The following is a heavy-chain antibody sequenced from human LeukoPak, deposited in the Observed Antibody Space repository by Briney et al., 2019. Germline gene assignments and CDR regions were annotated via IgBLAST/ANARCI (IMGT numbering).Heavy chain of an antibody. CDR3: ARDQYSYAHAAH. D-gene: IGHD5-18*01. V-gene: IGHV3-66*01. CDR2: IYSGGTT. J-gene: IGHJ4*02. Sequence: PGGSLRLSCAASGFTVSSNYMSWVRLAPGKGLEWVSVIYSGGTTYYADSVKGRFTISRDNSKNTLHLQMNSLRAEDTAVYYCARDQYSYAHAAHWGQGTLVTVSS. CDR1: GFTVSSNY.